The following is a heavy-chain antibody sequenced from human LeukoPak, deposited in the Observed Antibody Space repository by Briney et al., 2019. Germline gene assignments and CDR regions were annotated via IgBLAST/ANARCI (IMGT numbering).Heavy chain of an antibody. D-gene: IGHD6-19*01. V-gene: IGHV3-30-3*01. Sequence: GRSLRLSCAASGFSFSSYAMHWVRQAPGKGLEWVAAISYDGSNKYYADSVKGRFTISRDNSKNTLYLQMNSLRAEDTAVYYCARDRDSSGWGYHYDMDVWGQGTTVTVSS. CDR2: ISYDGSNK. CDR3: ARDRDSSGWGYHYDMDV. J-gene: IGHJ6*02. CDR1: GFSFSSYA.